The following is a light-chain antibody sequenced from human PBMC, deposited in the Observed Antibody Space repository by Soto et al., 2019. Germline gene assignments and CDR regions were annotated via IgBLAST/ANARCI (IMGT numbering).Light chain of an antibody. J-gene: IGKJ5*01. CDR2: EVS. V-gene: IGKV2D-29*02. Sequence: DVVMTQSPLSLPVTLVQPASISCXSSQXLVHSDGIAYFSWYLQKPGQSPQLLIYEVSTRVSGVPDRFSGSGSGTDFTLEISRVETDDVGSYYCMQSTQLPPTFGQGTRLEIK. CDR1: QXLVHSDGIAY. CDR3: MQSTQLPPT.